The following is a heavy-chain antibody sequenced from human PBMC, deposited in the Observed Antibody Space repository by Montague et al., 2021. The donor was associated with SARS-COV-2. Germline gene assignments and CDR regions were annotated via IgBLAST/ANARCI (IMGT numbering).Heavy chain of an antibody. Sequence: TLSLTCTLSGPSIRSGGYYWTWIRQHPGKGLEWIGYIFHTGRAYYNPSLETRVNISVDTSNNLFSLRLSSVTAADTAMYFCARVRHFYYLDYWGQGTLVTVSS. CDR2: IFHTGRA. V-gene: IGHV4-31*03. CDR1: GPSIRSGGYY. D-gene: IGHD3-3*02. J-gene: IGHJ4*02. CDR3: ARVRHFYYLDY.